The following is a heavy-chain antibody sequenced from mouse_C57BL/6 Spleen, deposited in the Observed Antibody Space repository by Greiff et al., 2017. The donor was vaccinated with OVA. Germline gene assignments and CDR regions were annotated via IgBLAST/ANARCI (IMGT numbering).Heavy chain of an antibody. V-gene: IGHV1-82*01. D-gene: IGHD1-1*01. J-gene: IGHJ2*01. CDR1: GYAFSSSW. CDR2: IYPGDGDT. CDR3: AREGYYYGSSHYFDY. Sequence: VQLQQSGPELVKPGASVKISCKASGYAFSSSWMNWVKQRPGKGLEWIGRIYPGDGDTNYNGKFKGKATLTADKSSSTAYMQLSSLTSEDSAVYFCAREGYYYGSSHYFDYWGQGTTLTVSS.